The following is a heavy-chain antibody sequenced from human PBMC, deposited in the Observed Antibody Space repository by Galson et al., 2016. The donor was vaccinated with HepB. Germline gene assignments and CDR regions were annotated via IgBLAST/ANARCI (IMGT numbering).Heavy chain of an antibody. D-gene: IGHD4-17*01. CDR1: GFTFSSYA. CDR2: ISGSGGST. Sequence: SLRLSCAASGFTFSSYAMSWVRQAPGKGLEWASTISGSGGSTYNADSVKGRFTISRDNSKNTLYLQMNSLRAEDTAVYYCAKGDGSGDYLGYYYYYGLDVWGQGTTVTVSS. V-gene: IGHV3-23*01. CDR3: AKGDGSGDYLGYYYYYGLDV. J-gene: IGHJ6*02.